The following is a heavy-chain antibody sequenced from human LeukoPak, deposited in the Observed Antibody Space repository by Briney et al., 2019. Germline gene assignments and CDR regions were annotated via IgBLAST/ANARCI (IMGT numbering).Heavy chain of an antibody. J-gene: IGHJ4*02. D-gene: IGHD2/OR15-2a*01. Sequence: PGGSLRLSCAASGFIFSNYAMTWVRQAPGKGPEWVSAITGSGGGTYYADSVKGRFTISRDNSKNTLYLQMNSLRAEDTAVYYCAKERAFGTWLGDYWGQGTPVTVSS. CDR3: AKERAFGTWLGDY. CDR2: ITGSGGGT. CDR1: GFIFSNYA. V-gene: IGHV3-23*01.